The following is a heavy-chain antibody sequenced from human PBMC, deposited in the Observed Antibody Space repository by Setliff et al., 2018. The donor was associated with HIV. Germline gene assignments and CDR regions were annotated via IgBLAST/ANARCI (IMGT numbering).Heavy chain of an antibody. V-gene: IGHV5-51*01. D-gene: IGHD3-16*02. CDR3: ARLAFYGGVIGAFDY. CDR1: GYSFTSYW. J-gene: IGHJ4*02. Sequence: PGESLTISCKGSGYSFTSYWIGWVRQMPGKGLEWMGIIYPGDSDTRYSPSFQGQVTISADKSISTAYLQWSSLKASDTAMYYCARLAFYGGVIGAFDYWGQGTLVTVSS. CDR2: IYPGDSDT.